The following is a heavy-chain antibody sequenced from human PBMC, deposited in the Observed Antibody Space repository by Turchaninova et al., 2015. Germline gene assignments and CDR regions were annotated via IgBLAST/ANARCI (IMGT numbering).Heavy chain of an antibody. D-gene: IGHD6-6*01. CDR1: GFTFSGSD. J-gene: IGHJ4*02. V-gene: IGHV3-73*01. Sequence: GGSLRLSCAASGFTFSGSDVHWVRQASGQGLEWVGRIKTKGENYATAYGASVRGRFIISRDDSKDMAYLQMNSLKTDDTAIYYCTILEGSSSFDDWGQGTLVTVSS. CDR2: IKTKGENYAT. CDR3: TILEGSSSFDD.